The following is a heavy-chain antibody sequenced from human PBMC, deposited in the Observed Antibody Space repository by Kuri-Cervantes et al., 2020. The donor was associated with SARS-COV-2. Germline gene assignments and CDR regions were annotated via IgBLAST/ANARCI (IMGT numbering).Heavy chain of an antibody. V-gene: IGHV3-33*01. CDR2: IWNDGSNK. J-gene: IGHJ6*02. Sequence: GESLKISCAGFGFSFRSYGMHWVRQAPGKGPEWVAIIWNDGSNKFYGDSVRGRFTISRDNSKNTLYLQMNSLTAEDTAVYYCARDSEGSTAVRPGYFYGMDVWGQGITVTVSS. CDR3: ARDSEGSTAVRPGYFYGMDV. CDR1: GFSFRSYG. D-gene: IGHD6-6*01.